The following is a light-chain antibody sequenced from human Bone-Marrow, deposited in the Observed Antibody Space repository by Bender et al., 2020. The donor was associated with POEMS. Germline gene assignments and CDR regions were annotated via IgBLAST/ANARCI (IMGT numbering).Light chain of an antibody. CDR3: AVWDDSLNGWV. V-gene: IGLV1-44*01. Sequence: QSVLTQPPSASGTPGQRVTISCSGGSYNIGAHAVNWYQHLPGTAPKLLIYSSHRRPSEVPDRFSGSKSGTSASLAISGVQSEDEAYYYCAVWDDSLNGWVFGGGTKLTVL. CDR1: SYNIGAHA. J-gene: IGLJ3*02. CDR2: SSH.